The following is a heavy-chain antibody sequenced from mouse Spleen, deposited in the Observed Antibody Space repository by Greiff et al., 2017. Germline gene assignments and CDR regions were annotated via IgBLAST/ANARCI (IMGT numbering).Heavy chain of an antibody. D-gene: IGHD3-2*01. Sequence: VKLQQPGAELVKPGASVKLSCKASGYTFTSYWMHWVKQRPGQGLEWIGMIHPNSGSTNYNEKFKSKATLTVDKSSSTAYMQLSSLTSEDSAVYYCARGTARATFYYYAMDYWGQGTSVTVSS. CDR2: IHPNSGST. CDR1: GYTFTSYW. J-gene: IGHJ4*01. CDR3: ARGTARATFYYYAMDY. V-gene: IGHV1-64*01.